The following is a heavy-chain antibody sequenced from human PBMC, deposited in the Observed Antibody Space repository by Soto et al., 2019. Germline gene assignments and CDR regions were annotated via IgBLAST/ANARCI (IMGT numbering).Heavy chain of an antibody. CDR3: TKDTDPGDGQWLAFYFDY. Sequence: EVQLVESGGGLVQPGRSLRLSCAASGFTFDNYAMHWVRQAPGKGLEWVSGISWNSGNIDYADSVKGRFTISRDNAKNSPYLQMNSLRAEDTAFYYCTKDTDPGDGQWLAFYFDYWGQGTLVTVSS. CDR1: GFTFDNYA. CDR2: ISWNSGNI. D-gene: IGHD6-19*01. V-gene: IGHV3-9*01. J-gene: IGHJ4*02.